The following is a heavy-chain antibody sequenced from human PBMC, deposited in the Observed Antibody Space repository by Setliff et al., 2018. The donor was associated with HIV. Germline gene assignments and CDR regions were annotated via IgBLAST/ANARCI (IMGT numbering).Heavy chain of an antibody. CDR1: GYNFRSYW. CDR2: IYPPDSDT. D-gene: IGHD5-18*01. V-gene: IGHV5-51*01. CDR3: ARQGTSYGSNYYADV. J-gene: IGHJ6*03. Sequence: GESLKISCQGSGYNFRSYWIARVRQMPGKGLEYLGIIYPPDSDTRYSPSFQGQVTISVDKSANTAYLQWTSLKASDAAIYYCARQGTSYGSNYYADVWGEGTKVTVSS.